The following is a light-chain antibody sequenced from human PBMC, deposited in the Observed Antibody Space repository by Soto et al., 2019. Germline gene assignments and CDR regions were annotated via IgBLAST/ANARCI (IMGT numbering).Light chain of an antibody. CDR2: GAS. CDR1: QSISSSY. CDR3: QQYVSSPST. J-gene: IGKJ1*01. V-gene: IGKV3-20*01. Sequence: EIVLTQSPGTLSLSPGERATLSCRASQSISSSYLAWYQQKPGQAPRPLIYGASSRATGIPDRFSGSGSGTDFTLTISRLEPEDFAVYYCQQYVSSPSTLGPGTKVDIK.